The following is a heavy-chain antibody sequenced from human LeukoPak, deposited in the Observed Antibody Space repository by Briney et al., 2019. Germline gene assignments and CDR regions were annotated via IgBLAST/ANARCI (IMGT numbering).Heavy chain of an antibody. CDR2: INPDSGVR. V-gene: IGHV1-2*02. Sequence: ASVKVSCKASGYTFIGYYMQWVRQAPGQGPEWMGWINPDSGVRNYAQKFQGRVTMTRDTSTSTVYMELSSLRSEDTAVYYCARTPLYYYGSGSYLCAFDIWGQGTMVTVSS. CDR1: GYTFIGYY. D-gene: IGHD3-10*01. CDR3: ARTPLYYYGSGSYLCAFDI. J-gene: IGHJ3*02.